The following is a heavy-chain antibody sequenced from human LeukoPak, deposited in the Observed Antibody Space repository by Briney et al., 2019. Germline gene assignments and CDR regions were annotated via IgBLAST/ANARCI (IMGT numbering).Heavy chain of an antibody. Sequence: SETLSLTCTVSGGSFSNYYWTWIRQPPGKGLEWIGYIFYSGTTNYNPSLKSRVSMSVVTSKNQYSLKLSSVTAADTAVYYCASHRYSGSYYDDYWGQGTLVTVSS. CDR1: GGSFSNYY. J-gene: IGHJ4*02. V-gene: IGHV4-59*08. CDR3: ASHRYSGSYYDDY. D-gene: IGHD1-26*01. CDR2: IFYSGTT.